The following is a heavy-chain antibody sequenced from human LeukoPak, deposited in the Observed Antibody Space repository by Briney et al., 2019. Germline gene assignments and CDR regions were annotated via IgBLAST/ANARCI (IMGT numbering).Heavy chain of an antibody. CDR3: ARDTTMITNWFDP. J-gene: IGHJ5*02. Sequence: GSLKVSCKASGYTFTGYYMHWVRQAPGQGLEWMGWISTSSGCTNYAQKFQGRFTMTRNTYVSTDYMELNRLRSDDTGVYYCARDTTMITNWFDPWGQGTLVTVSS. CDR2: ISTSSGCT. V-gene: IGHV1-2*02. D-gene: IGHD5-18*01. CDR1: GYTFTGYY.